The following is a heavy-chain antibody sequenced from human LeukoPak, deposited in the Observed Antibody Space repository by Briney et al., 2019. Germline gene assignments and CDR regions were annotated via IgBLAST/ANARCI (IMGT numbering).Heavy chain of an antibody. V-gene: IGHV1-69*13. Sequence: SVKVSCKASGGTFSSYAISWVRQAPGQGLEWMGGIIPIFGTANYAQKFQGRVTITADESTSTAYMELSSLRSEDTAVYYCAIPGSYSNRGWYYGMDVWGQGTTVTVSS. J-gene: IGHJ6*02. CDR3: AIPGSYSNRGWYYGMDV. CDR1: GGTFSSYA. D-gene: IGHD4-11*01. CDR2: IIPIFGTA.